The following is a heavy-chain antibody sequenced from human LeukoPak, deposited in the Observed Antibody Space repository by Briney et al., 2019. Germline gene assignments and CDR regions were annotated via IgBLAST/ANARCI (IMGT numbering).Heavy chain of an antibody. Sequence: SETLSLTCAVYGGSFSGYYWSWIRQPPGKGLEWIGEINHSGSTNYNPSLKSRVTISVDTSKNQFSLKLSSVTAADTAVYYCTRVSSWYWRVDYWGQGTLVTVSS. CDR2: INHSGST. CDR3: TRVSSWYWRVDY. J-gene: IGHJ4*02. D-gene: IGHD2-15*01. CDR1: GGSFSGYY. V-gene: IGHV4-34*01.